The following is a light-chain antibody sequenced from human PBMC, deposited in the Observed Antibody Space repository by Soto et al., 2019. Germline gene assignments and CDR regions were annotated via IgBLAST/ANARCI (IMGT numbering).Light chain of an antibody. CDR2: GAS. V-gene: IGKV3-15*01. CDR3: QQYHNWPPQYT. Sequence: EIVMTQSPASLSVSPGDGATLSCRASQSVASNVAWYQQKPGQGPRLLIHGASTRAVGVPARFSGSGSGTEFPLTNNRLQSEDFAVFFCQQYHNWPPQYTFGQGTKLQIK. J-gene: IGKJ2*01. CDR1: QSVASN.